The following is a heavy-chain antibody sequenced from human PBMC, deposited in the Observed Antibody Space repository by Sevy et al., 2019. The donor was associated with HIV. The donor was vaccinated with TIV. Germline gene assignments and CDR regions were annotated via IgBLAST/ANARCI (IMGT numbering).Heavy chain of an antibody. V-gene: IGHV4-59*01. CDR3: TRDFYDNRPRGFDP. J-gene: IGHJ5*02. D-gene: IGHD3-22*01. Sequence: SETLSLTCTVSGDSISSSFWSWIRQPPGKGLEWIGYISHSGSTNYRPSLKSRVTISVDTSKNQFSLKVNSVTAADTAVYYCTRDFYDNRPRGFDPWGQGILVTVSS. CDR1: GDSISSSF. CDR2: ISHSGST.